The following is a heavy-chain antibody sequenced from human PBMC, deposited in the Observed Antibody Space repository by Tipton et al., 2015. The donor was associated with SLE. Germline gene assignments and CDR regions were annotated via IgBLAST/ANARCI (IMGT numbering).Heavy chain of an antibody. D-gene: IGHD2-2*01. V-gene: IGHV4-34*01. CDR2: INHSGST. CDR3: ARCCSSSTCEPFYYYGMDV. Sequence: TLSLTCAVYGGSFSGYYWSWIRQPPGKGLEWIGEINHSGSTNYNPSLKSRVTISVDTSKNQFSLKLISVTAADTAVYYCARCCSSSTCEPFYYYGMDVWGQGTTFTVSS. J-gene: IGHJ6*02. CDR1: GGSFSGYY.